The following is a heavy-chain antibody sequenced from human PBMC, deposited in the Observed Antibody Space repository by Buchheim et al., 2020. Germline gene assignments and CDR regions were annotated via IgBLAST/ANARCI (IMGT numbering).Heavy chain of an antibody. CDR2: INPNSGGT. J-gene: IGHJ5*02. D-gene: IGHD4-17*01. CDR1: GYTFTGYY. Sequence: QVQLVQSGAEVKKPGASVKVSCKASGYTFTGYYMHWVRQAPGQGLEWMGWINPNSGGTNYAQKFQGRVTMTRDTSISTDYMELSRLRSDDTAVYYCARVEGATVTTFASNNWFDPWGQGTL. V-gene: IGHV1-2*02. CDR3: ARVEGATVTTFASNNWFDP.